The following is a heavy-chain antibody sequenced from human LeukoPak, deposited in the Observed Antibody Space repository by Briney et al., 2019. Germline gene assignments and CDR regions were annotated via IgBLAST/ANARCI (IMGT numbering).Heavy chain of an antibody. CDR2: ISSSSSYI. V-gene: IGHV3-21*01. CDR3: ARGSWIQLWHVDY. Sequence: GGSLRLSCAASGFTFSSYSMNWVRQAPGKGLEWVSSISSSSSYIYYADSVKGRFTISRDNAKNSLYLQMNSLRAEDTAVYYCARGSWIQLWHVDYWGQGTLVTVSS. D-gene: IGHD5-18*01. J-gene: IGHJ4*02. CDR1: GFTFSSYS.